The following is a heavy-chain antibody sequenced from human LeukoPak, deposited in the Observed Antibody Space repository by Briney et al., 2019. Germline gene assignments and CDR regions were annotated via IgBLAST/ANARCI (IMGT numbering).Heavy chain of an antibody. CDR1: GGSFSGYY. CDR2: INHSGST. D-gene: IGHD3-10*01. CDR3: ARHSGSGWFDP. Sequence: SETPSLTCAVYGGSFSGYYWSWIRQPPGKGLEWIGEINHSGSTNYNPSLKSRVTISVDTSKNQFSLKLSSVTAADTAVYYCARHSGSGWFDPWGQGTLVTASS. V-gene: IGHV4-34*01. J-gene: IGHJ5*02.